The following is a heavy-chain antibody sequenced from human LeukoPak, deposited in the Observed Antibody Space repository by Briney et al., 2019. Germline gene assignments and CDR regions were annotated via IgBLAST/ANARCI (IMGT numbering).Heavy chain of an antibody. CDR3: AKRSGPDYYDSSGYYPFDY. Sequence: GGSLRLSCAASGFTFSSYSMNWVRQAPGKGLEWVSAISGSGGSTYYADSVKGRFTISRDNSKNTLYLQMNSLRAEDTAVYYCAKRSGPDYYDSSGYYPFDYWGQGTLVTVSS. CDR2: ISGSGGST. V-gene: IGHV3-23*01. CDR1: GFTFSSYS. J-gene: IGHJ4*02. D-gene: IGHD3-22*01.